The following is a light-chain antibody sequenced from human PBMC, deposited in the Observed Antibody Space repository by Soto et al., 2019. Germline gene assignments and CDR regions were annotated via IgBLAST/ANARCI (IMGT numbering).Light chain of an antibody. Sequence: EIVLTQSPGTLSLSPGERATLSCRASQSVSSGYLVWNQQKPGQAPRLLIYDASTRATGIPVRFSGSGSGTEFTLTINSLQSEDFGVYYCQQNKDWPGTFGQGTKVDIK. J-gene: IGKJ1*01. CDR2: DAS. V-gene: IGKV3D-20*02. CDR3: QQNKDWPGT. CDR1: QSVSSGY.